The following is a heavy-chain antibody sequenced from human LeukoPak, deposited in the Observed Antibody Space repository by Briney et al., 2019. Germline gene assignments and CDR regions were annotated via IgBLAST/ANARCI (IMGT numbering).Heavy chain of an antibody. J-gene: IGHJ5*02. Sequence: EASVRVSCTASGYTFTVYYMHWGRQAPGQGLEWMGWISGYNSKTHYTRKFQGRVTMTTDTSTTTAYMELRTLRSDDTAVYYCARDNSVRDEAWWFNPWAREPWSPSPQ. CDR1: GYTFTVYY. D-gene: IGHD5-24*01. CDR3: ARDNSVRDEAWWFNP. V-gene: IGHV1-18*04. CDR2: ISGYNSKT.